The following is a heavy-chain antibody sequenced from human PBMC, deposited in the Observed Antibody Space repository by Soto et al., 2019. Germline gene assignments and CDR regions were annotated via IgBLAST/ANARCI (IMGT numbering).Heavy chain of an antibody. V-gene: IGHV1-69*02. Sequence: QVQLVQSGAEVKKPGSSVKVSCKASGGTFSSYPISWVRQAPGQGLEWMGRITPILGIANYAQKFQGRVTITADKSTSTAYMELSSLRSEDTAVYYCARFRGSYGMDVWGQGTTVTVSS. J-gene: IGHJ6*02. CDR3: ARFRGSYGMDV. D-gene: IGHD3-10*01. CDR2: ITPILGIA. CDR1: GGTFSSYP.